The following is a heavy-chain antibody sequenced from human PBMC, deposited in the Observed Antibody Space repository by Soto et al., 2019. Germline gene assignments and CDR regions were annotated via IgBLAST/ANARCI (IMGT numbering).Heavy chain of an antibody. CDR2: ISWNSGSI. CDR1: GFTFDDYA. J-gene: IGHJ6*02. D-gene: IGHD2-15*01. V-gene: IGHV3-9*01. Sequence: EVQLVESGGGLVQPGRSLRLSCAASGFTFDDYAMHWVRQAPGKGLEWGSGISWNSGSIGYADSVKGRFTISRDNAKNSLYLQMNSLRAEDTALYYCAKDMEDCSGGSCHYYYYGMDVWGQGTTVTVSS. CDR3: AKDMEDCSGGSCHYYYYGMDV.